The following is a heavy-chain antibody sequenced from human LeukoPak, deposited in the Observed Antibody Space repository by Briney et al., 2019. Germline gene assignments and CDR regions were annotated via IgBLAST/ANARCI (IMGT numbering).Heavy chain of an antibody. V-gene: IGHV1-24*01. CDR3: ARAYRISSPSRLGRSYYFDY. Sequence: GASVKVSCKVSGYTLTELSMHWVRQAPGKGLEWMGGFDPEDGETIYAQKFQGRVTMTEDTSTDTAYMELSRLRSDDTAVYYCARAYRISSPSRLGRSYYFDYWGQGTLVTVSS. J-gene: IGHJ4*02. CDR2: FDPEDGET. D-gene: IGHD3-16*01. CDR1: GYTLTELS.